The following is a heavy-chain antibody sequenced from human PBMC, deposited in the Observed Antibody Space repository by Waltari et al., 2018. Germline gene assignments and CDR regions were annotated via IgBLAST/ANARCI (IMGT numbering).Heavy chain of an antibody. J-gene: IGHJ4*02. D-gene: IGHD3-16*01. V-gene: IGHV3-7*03. Sequence: EVQLVESGGGLVQPGGSLRLSCVASGFTFSDFWMTWARQAPEKGLECVATMNQDGSAKLYGESVRGRFTVSRDNAKKSLFLQMNSLRAEDTAVYYCARVAWGLGQDNWGQGTLVTVSS. CDR2: MNQDGSAK. CDR1: GFTFSDFW. CDR3: ARVAWGLGQDN.